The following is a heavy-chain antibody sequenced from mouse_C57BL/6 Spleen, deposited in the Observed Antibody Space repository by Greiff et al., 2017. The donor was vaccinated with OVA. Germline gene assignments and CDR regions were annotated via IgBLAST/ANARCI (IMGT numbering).Heavy chain of an antibody. J-gene: IGHJ4*01. CDR1: GYSITSGYY. D-gene: IGHD1-1*01. Sequence: EVKVEESGPGLVKPSQSLSLTCSVTGYSITSGYYWNWIRQFPGNKLEWMGYISYDGSNNYNPSLKNRISITRDTSKNQFFLKLNSVTTEDTATYYCAREGYGSSYDAMDYWGQGTSVTVSS. CDR3: AREGYGSSYDAMDY. CDR2: ISYDGSN. V-gene: IGHV3-6*01.